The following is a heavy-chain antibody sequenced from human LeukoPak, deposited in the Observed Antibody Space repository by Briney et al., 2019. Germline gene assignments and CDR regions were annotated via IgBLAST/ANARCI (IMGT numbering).Heavy chain of an antibody. D-gene: IGHD4-17*01. J-gene: IGHJ4*02. CDR2: TIPDSGDT. V-gene: IGHV1-2*02. Sequence: ASVKVSCKASGYTFTGYCMHWVRQAPGQGLEWMGWTIPDSGDTNYAQKFQGRVTMTRDTSISTAYMELSGLRSDDTALYYCAKDYGAFCFDSWGQGTLVTVSS. CDR1: GYTFTGYC. CDR3: AKDYGAFCFDS.